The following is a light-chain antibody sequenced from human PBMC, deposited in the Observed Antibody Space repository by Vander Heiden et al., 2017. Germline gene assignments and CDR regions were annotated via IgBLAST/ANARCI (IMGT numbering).Light chain of an antibody. CDR2: AAS. CDR1: QSISSY. CDR3: QQSYSTPLT. Sequence: VGDRVTITCRASQSISSYLNWYQQKPGKAPKLLIYAASSLQSGVPSRFSGSGSGTDFTLTISSLQPEDFATYYCQQSYSTPLTFGGGTKVEIK. V-gene: IGKV1-39*01. J-gene: IGKJ4*01.